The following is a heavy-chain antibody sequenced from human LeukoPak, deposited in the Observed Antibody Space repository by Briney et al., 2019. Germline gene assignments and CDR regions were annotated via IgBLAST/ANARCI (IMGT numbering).Heavy chain of an antibody. J-gene: IGHJ4*02. CDR2: IYYSGST. CDR3: ARSRLYGSGSYHDY. Sequence: SETLSLTCTVSGGSISSYYWSWIRQPPGKGLEWIGYIYYSGSTNYNPSLKSRVTISVDTSKNQFSLKLSSVTAADTAVYYCARSRLYGSGSYHDYWGQGTLVTVSS. CDR1: GGSISSYY. V-gene: IGHV4-59*01. D-gene: IGHD3-10*01.